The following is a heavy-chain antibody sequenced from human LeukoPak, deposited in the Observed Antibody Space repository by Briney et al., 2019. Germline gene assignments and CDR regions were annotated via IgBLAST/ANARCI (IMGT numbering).Heavy chain of an antibody. Sequence: ASVKVSCKASGGTFSNYAITWVRQAPGQGLEWMGGVLPIYTTTNYAQRFQGRVTITADKSTSIAYMELSSLRSEDTAVYYCARDRYLSQRYFDYWGQGTLVTVSS. CDR1: GGTFSNYA. V-gene: IGHV1-69*06. D-gene: IGHD1-1*01. J-gene: IGHJ4*02. CDR3: ARDRYLSQRYFDY. CDR2: VLPIYTTT.